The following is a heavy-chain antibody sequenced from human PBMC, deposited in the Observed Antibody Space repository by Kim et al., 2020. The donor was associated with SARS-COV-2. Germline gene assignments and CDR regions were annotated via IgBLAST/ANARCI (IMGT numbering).Heavy chain of an antibody. J-gene: IGHJ6*01. V-gene: IGHV3-23*03. CDR3: AKAVGLYGSGKYCYYGM. D-gene: IGHD3-10*01. CDR2: IYSGGSTT. Sequence: GGSLRLSCTASGFTFSSYAMSWVRQAPGKGLEWVSLIYSGGSTTYYADSVKGRFTISRDNSKNTLYLQMNSLRAEDTAVYYCAKAVGLYGSGKYCYYGM. CDR1: GFTFSSYA.